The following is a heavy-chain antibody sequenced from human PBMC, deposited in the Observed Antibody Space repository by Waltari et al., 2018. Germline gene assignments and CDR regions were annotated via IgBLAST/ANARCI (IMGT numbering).Heavy chain of an antibody. CDR1: GGSISSYY. J-gene: IGHJ6*02. CDR2: IYYRGST. CDR3: ARLRTGTHYYYYGMDV. V-gene: IGHV4-59*08. D-gene: IGHD1-7*01. Sequence: QVQLQESGPGLVKPSETLSLTCTVSGGSISSYYWSWIRQPPGKGLEWIGYIYYRGSTNYNPSPKSRVTISVDTSKNQFSLKLSSVTAADTAVYYCARLRTGTHYYYYGMDVWGQGTTVTVSS.